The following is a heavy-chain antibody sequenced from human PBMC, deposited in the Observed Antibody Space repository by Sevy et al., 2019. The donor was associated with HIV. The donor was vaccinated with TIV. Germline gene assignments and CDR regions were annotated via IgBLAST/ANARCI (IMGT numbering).Heavy chain of an antibody. CDR3: ARDRALGY. CDR2: ISSSSSYI. D-gene: IGHD3-16*01. Sequence: GGSLRLSCAASGFTFSSYSMNWVRQAPGKGLEWVSYISSSSSYIYIADSVKGRFTISRDNAKNSLYLHMNSLRAEDTAVYYCARDRALGYGGQGTLVTVSS. V-gene: IGHV3-21*01. J-gene: IGHJ4*02. CDR1: GFTFSSYS.